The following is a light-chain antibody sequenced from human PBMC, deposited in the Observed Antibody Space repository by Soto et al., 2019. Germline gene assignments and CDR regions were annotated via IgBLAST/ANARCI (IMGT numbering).Light chain of an antibody. CDR2: EAN. Sequence: QSVLTQPASVSGSPGQSITISCTGTSSDVGGYNYVSWYQQNPGRAPKLIIYEANKRPSEVSSRFSGSKSGNTASLTISGLQPEDEADYYCNSYTSRYTFVVGTGTKV. CDR1: SSDVGGYNY. V-gene: IGLV2-14*01. J-gene: IGLJ1*01. CDR3: NSYTSRYTFV.